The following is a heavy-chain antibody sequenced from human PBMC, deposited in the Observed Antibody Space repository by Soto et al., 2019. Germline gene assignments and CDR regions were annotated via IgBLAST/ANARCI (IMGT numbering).Heavy chain of an antibody. J-gene: IGHJ6*02. D-gene: IGHD2-21*02. Sequence: ASVKVSCKASGYTFTGYYMHRVRQAPGQGLEWMGWINPNSGGTNYAQKFQGWVTMTRDTSISTAYMELSRLRSDDTAVYYCARSQGVTQYYYYYGMGVWGQGTTVTVS. CDR1: GYTFTGYY. CDR2: INPNSGGT. CDR3: ARSQGVTQYYYYYGMGV. V-gene: IGHV1-2*04.